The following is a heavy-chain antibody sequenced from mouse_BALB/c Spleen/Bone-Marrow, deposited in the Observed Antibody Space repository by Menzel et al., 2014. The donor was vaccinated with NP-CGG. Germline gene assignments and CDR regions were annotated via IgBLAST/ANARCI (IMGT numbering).Heavy chain of an antibody. CDR2: ILPGSGTS. D-gene: IGHD2-1*01. Sequence: QVQLKESGAELMKTGASVKRSCKATGYTFSSYWIEWVKLRPGHGLEWIGEILPGSGTSNYNMKFKGKATFTADTSSNTAYMQLSSLISEDSAVYYCARVLYYGNYDSFAYWGQGTLVTVSA. J-gene: IGHJ3*01. V-gene: IGHV1-9*01. CDR3: ARVLYYGNYDSFAY. CDR1: GYTFSSYW.